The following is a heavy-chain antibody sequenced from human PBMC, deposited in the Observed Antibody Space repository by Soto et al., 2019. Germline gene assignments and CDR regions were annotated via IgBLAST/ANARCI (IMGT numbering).Heavy chain of an antibody. Sequence: SQTLSLTCAISGDSVSSNSAAWNWIRQSPSRGLEWLGRTYYRSKWYNDYAVSVKSRITINPDTSKNQFSLQLNSVTPEDTAVYYCARVVVVVPAAIRAPTAGYYYYYMDVWGKGTTVTVSS. J-gene: IGHJ6*03. CDR3: ARVVVVVPAAIRAPTAGYYYYYMDV. CDR2: TYYRSKWYN. V-gene: IGHV6-1*01. D-gene: IGHD2-2*01. CDR1: GDSVSSNSAA.